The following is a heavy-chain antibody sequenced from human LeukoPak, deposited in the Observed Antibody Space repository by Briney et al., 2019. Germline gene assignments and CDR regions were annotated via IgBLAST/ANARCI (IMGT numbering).Heavy chain of an antibody. V-gene: IGHV4-30-2*03. J-gene: IGHJ5*02. D-gene: IGHD6-19*01. CDR1: GGSISSGGYS. Sequence: SETLSLTCAVSGGSISSGGYSWSWIRQPPGKGLEWIGYIYHSGSTYYNPSLKSRVTISVDTSKIQFSLKLSSVTATDTAVYYCARRRAGRDWFDPWGQGTLVTVSS. CDR3: ARRRAGRDWFDP. CDR2: IYHSGST.